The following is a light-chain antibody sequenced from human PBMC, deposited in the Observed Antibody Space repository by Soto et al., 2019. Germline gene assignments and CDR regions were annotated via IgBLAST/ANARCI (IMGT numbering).Light chain of an antibody. Sequence: IQMTQSPSSLSASVGDRVTIACRASQTISYYVNWYQQKPGKAPMLLIYSASSLQSGVPSRFSGSCSGTDFTLTISSLQPEDFATYYCQHADSFPLITFGQGTRLETK. J-gene: IGKJ5*01. V-gene: IGKV1-39*01. CDR3: QHADSFPLIT. CDR2: SAS. CDR1: QTISYY.